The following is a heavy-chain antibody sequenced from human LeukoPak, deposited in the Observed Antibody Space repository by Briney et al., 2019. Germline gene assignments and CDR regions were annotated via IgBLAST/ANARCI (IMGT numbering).Heavy chain of an antibody. Sequence: GGSLRLSCAASGFTVSSNYMSWVRQAPGEGLGWVSIIYSGGSTFYADSVKGRFTISRDDSKNTVYLQMNSLRAEDTAVYYCAKAPDSGDYGALKWFDPWGQGTLVTVSS. J-gene: IGHJ5*02. CDR1: GFTVSSNY. V-gene: IGHV3-53*05. CDR2: IYSGGST. D-gene: IGHD4-17*01. CDR3: AKAPDSGDYGALKWFDP.